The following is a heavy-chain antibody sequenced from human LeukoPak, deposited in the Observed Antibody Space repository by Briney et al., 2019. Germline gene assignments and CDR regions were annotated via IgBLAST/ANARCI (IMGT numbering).Heavy chain of an antibody. J-gene: IGHJ4*02. CDR3: ARDRSVYSSSWTFDY. V-gene: IGHV4-4*07. CDR2: IYYSGST. CDR1: GGSISSYY. D-gene: IGHD6-13*01. Sequence: RPSETLSLTCTVSGGSISSYYWSWIRQPAGKGLEWIGSIYYSGSTYYNPSLKSRVTISVDTSKNQFSLKLSSVTAADTAVYYCARDRSVYSSSWTFDYWGQGTLVTVSS.